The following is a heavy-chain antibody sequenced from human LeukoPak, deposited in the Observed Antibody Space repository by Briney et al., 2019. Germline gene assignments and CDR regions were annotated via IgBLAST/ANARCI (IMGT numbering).Heavy chain of an antibody. Sequence: ASVKVSCKASGYAFTRHYMHWVRQAPGQGPEWMGLINPSGSSTIYAQKFQGRVTMTRDMSMSTDYMELSSLRSEDTAVYYCARDNSVGDYAWWFDPWGQGTLVTVSS. J-gene: IGHJ5*02. CDR3: ARDNSVGDYAWWFDP. CDR1: GYAFTRHY. CDR2: INPSGSST. D-gene: IGHD1-26*01. V-gene: IGHV1-46*01.